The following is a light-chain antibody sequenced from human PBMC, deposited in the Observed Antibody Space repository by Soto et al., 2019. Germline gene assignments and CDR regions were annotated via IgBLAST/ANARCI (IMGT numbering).Light chain of an antibody. J-gene: IGLJ2*01. V-gene: IGLV1-44*01. Sequence: SLLAQPTPTSGTPRQGGTISFFGSSSNIGTNTVNWYKQLPGTAPKLLIYSNDLRPSGVPDRFSGSKSGTSASLAISGLQSEDEADYYCEAWDDSRYGAVFGGGTKVTVL. CDR2: SND. CDR1: SSNIGTNT. CDR3: EAWDDSRYGAV.